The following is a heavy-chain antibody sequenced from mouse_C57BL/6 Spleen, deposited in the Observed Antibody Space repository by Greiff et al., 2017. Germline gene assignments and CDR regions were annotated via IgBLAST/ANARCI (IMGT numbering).Heavy chain of an antibody. CDR1: GFTFSDYG. CDR2: ISSGSSTI. D-gene: IGHD3-2*02. Sequence: EVKLMESGGGLVKPGGSLKLSCAASGFTFSDYGMHWVRQAPEKGLEWVAYISSGSSTIYYADTVKGRFTISRDNAKNTLFLQMTSLRSEDTGMYYCAREDGTAQATWAYWGQGTLVTVSA. CDR3: AREDGTAQATWAY. V-gene: IGHV5-17*01. J-gene: IGHJ3*01.